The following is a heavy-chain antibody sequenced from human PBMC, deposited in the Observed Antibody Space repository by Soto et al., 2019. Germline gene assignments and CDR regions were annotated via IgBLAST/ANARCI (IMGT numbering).Heavy chain of an antibody. CDR2: ISDDGARI. CDR3: TRGPRPSSTGTGDL. V-gene: IGHV3-74*01. Sequence: PGGSLRLSCVASGFAFDQYWMHCVRQAAGKGLEWVSRISDDGARIDYADFVKGRFTIARDNAKNTLFLQMRSLRGEDTAVYYCTRGPRPSSTGTGDLWGRGALVTVSS. D-gene: IGHD1-1*01. J-gene: IGHJ5*02. CDR1: GFAFDQYW.